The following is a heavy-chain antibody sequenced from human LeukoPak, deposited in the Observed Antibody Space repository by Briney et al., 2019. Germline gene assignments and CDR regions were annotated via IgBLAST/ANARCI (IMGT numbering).Heavy chain of an antibody. Sequence: ASVKVSCKASGYTFTGYYMHWVRQAPGQGLEWMGRINPNSGGTNYAQKFQGRVTMTRDTSISTAYMELSRLRSDDTAVYYCARDPLWGDHGFDIWGQGTMVTVSS. J-gene: IGHJ3*02. D-gene: IGHD7-27*01. V-gene: IGHV1-2*06. CDR1: GYTFTGYY. CDR2: INPNSGGT. CDR3: ARDPLWGDHGFDI.